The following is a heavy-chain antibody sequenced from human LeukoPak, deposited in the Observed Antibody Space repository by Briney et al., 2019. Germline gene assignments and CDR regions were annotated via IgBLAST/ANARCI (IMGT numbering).Heavy chain of an antibody. CDR2: ISSSSSYI. V-gene: IGHV3-21*01. CDR3: ARANRRHPGYYFDY. Sequence: PGGSLRLSCAASGFTFSSYSMNWVRQAPGKGLEWVSSISSSSSYIYYADSVKGRFTISRDNAKNSLYLQMNSLRAEDTAVYYCARANRRHPGYYFDYWGQGTLVTVSS. J-gene: IGHJ4*02. D-gene: IGHD2/OR15-2a*01. CDR1: GFTFSSYS.